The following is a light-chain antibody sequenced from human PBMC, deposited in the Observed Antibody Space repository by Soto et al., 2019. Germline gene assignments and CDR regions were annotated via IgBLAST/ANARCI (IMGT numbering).Light chain of an antibody. CDR2: GNT. CDR1: SSNIGAGYD. CDR3: QSYDSSLSGYV. Sequence: QSVLTQPPSVSGAPGQRVTISCTGSSSNIGAGYDVSWYQQLPGTAPKFLIYGNTDLPSGVPDRFSGSKSGTSASLAITGLQAEDEADYYCQSYDSSLSGYVFGTGTKLTVL. V-gene: IGLV1-40*01. J-gene: IGLJ1*01.